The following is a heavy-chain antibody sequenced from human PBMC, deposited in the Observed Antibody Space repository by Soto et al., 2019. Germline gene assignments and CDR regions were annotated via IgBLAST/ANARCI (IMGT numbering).Heavy chain of an antibody. J-gene: IGHJ6*02. Sequence: SETLSLTCTVSGGSVSSGSYYWNWIRQPPGKGLEWIGYINYSGSTKYNPSLKSRVTISVDTSKNQFSLKLSSVTAADTAVYYCARLGGYCSSTSCYGYYGMDVWGQGTTVTVS. CDR2: INYSGST. D-gene: IGHD2-2*01. V-gene: IGHV4-61*01. CDR1: GGSVSSGSYY. CDR3: ARLGGYCSSTSCYGYYGMDV.